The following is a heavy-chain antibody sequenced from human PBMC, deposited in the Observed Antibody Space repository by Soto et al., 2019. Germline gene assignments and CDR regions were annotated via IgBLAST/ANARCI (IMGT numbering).Heavy chain of an antibody. J-gene: IGHJ4*02. CDR2: IYYSGST. Sequence: SETLSLTCTVSGGSVSSGSYYWSWIRQPPGKGLEWIGYIYYSGSTNYNPSLKSRVTISVDTSKNQFSLKLSSVTAADTAVYYCARDGSTGTFFDYWGQGTLVTVYS. CDR3: ARDGSTGTFFDY. V-gene: IGHV4-61*01. D-gene: IGHD3-9*01. CDR1: GGSVSSGSYY.